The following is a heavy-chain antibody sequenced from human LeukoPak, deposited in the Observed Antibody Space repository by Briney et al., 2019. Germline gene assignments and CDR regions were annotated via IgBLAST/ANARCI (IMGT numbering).Heavy chain of an antibody. Sequence: GASVRDSCKASGYTFTGYYIHWVRQAPGQGLEWMGWINPNNGGTNYAQKFQGRVTMTRDTSISTAYMELSRLRSDDTAVYYCASPLWELPPGGFDPWGQGTLVTVSS. V-gene: IGHV1-2*02. CDR2: INPNNGGT. CDR1: GYTFTGYY. D-gene: IGHD1-7*01. CDR3: ASPLWELPPGGFDP. J-gene: IGHJ5*02.